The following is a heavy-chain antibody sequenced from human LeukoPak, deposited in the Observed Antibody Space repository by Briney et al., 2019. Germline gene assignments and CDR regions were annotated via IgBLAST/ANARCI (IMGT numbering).Heavy chain of an antibody. CDR1: GYTFTSYD. CDR2: MNPNSGNT. CDR3: ARDRRGKTAGILNWFDP. J-gene: IGHJ5*02. D-gene: IGHD6-13*01. Sequence: GASVKVSCKASGYTFTSYDINWVRQATGQGLEWMGWMNPNSGNTGYAQKFQGRVTMTRNTSISTAYMELSSLRSEDTAVYYCARDRRGKTAGILNWFDPWGQGTLVTVSP. V-gene: IGHV1-8*01.